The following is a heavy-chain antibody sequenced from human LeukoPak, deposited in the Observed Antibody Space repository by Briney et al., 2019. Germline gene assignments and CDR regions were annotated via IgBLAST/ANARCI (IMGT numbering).Heavy chain of an antibody. CDR1: GFTFSSYS. J-gene: IGHJ4*02. CDR3: ARESPTVGSSGYDYVRGAVDY. CDR2: ISSSSSYI. Sequence: GGSLRLSCAASGFTFSSYSMNWVRQAPGKGLEWVSSISSSSSYIYYADSVKGRFTISRDNAKNSLYLQMNSLRAEDTAVYYCARESPTVGSSGYDYVRGAVDYWGKGTLVTVSS. V-gene: IGHV3-21*01. D-gene: IGHD5-12*01.